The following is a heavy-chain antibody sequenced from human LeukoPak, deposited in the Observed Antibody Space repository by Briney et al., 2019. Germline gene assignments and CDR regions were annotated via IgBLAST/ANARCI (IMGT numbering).Heavy chain of an antibody. CDR3: ARPGKPFGSSWYGRSWFDP. V-gene: IGHV4-34*01. CDR2: INHSGST. Sequence: SETLSLTCAVYGGSFSGYYWSWIRQPPGKGLEWIGEINHSGSTNYNPSLKSRVTISVDTSKNQFSLKLSSVTAADTAVYYCARPGKPFGSSWYGRSWFDPWGQGTLVTVSS. CDR1: GGSFSGYY. J-gene: IGHJ5*02. D-gene: IGHD6-13*01.